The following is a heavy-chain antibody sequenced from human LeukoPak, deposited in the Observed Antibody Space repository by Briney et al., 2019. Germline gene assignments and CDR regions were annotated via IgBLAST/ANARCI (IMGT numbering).Heavy chain of an antibody. CDR1: GYTFTGYY. CDR2: INPNSGGT. V-gene: IGHV1-2*06. CDR3: ARGSYSSGWYGPGVDY. Sequence: GASVKVSCQASGYTFTGYYIHWVSQAPGQGLEWMGRINPNSGGTNYAQKFQGRVTMTRDTSISTVYMELSRLRSDDTAVYYCARGSYSSGWYGPGVDYWGQGTLVTVSS. J-gene: IGHJ4*02. D-gene: IGHD6-19*01.